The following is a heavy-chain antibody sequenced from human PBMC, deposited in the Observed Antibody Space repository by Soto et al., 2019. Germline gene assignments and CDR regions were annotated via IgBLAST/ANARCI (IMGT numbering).Heavy chain of an antibody. J-gene: IGHJ5*02. V-gene: IGHV1-69*06. Sequence: QVQLVQSGAEVKKPGSSVKVSCKASGGTFSSYAISWVRQAPGQGLEWMGGIIPIFGTANYAQKFQGRVTITADNTTSAAYMELSSLIADDTAVYYCARDRYGDYEEQGFDPWGQGTLVTVSS. CDR1: GGTFSSYA. CDR2: IIPIFGTA. D-gene: IGHD4-17*01. CDR3: ARDRYGDYEEQGFDP.